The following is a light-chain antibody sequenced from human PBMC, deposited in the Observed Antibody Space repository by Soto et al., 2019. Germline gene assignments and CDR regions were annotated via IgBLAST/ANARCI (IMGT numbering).Light chain of an antibody. CDR2: DAS. J-gene: IGKJ4*01. CDR3: QNYDNAPLI. Sequence: DIQMTQSPSSLSASVGDRVTITCQASQDISNYLNWYQQKPGKAPKLLIYDASNLETGVPSRFSGSGSGTDFTFTISSLQPEDVATYYCQNYDNAPLIFGGGTKVEIK. V-gene: IGKV1-33*01. CDR1: QDISNY.